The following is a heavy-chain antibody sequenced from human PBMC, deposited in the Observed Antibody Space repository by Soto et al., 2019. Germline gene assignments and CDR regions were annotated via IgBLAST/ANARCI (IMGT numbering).Heavy chain of an antibody. CDR1: GGSISSGGYS. CDR3: ARARGCSGGSCYSTWYNCFEP. J-gene: IGHJ5*02. Sequence: QLPLQESGSGLVKPSQTLSLTCAVSGGSISSGGYSWSWIRQPPGKGLEWIGYIYHSGITYYHPSLKSSVTLSVDRSKNQFSPKRSSVTAAATAVYYCARARGCSGGSCYSTWYNCFEPWGQGTLVTVSS. V-gene: IGHV4-30-2*01. D-gene: IGHD2-15*01. CDR2: IYHSGIT.